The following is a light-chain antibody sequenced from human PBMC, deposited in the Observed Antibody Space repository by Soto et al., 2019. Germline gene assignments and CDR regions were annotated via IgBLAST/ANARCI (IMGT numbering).Light chain of an antibody. J-gene: IGLJ1*01. CDR1: SSDVGGYNY. CDR3: CSYAGSYLVV. CDR2: DVS. Sequence: QSALTQPRSVSGSPGQSVTISCTGTSSDVGGYNYVSWYQQHPGKAPKLMIYDVSKRPSGVPDRFSGSKSGTTASLTISGLQAEDEADYYCCSYAGSYLVVFGTGTKLTVL. V-gene: IGLV2-11*01.